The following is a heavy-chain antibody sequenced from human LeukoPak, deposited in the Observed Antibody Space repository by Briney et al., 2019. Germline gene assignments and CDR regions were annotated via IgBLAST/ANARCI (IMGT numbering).Heavy chain of an antibody. CDR1: GFTFSSYW. V-gene: IGHV3-74*01. J-gene: IGHJ6*02. CDR3: ARGLRDRYGMDV. Sequence: GGSLRLSRAASGFTFSSYWMHWVRQAPGKGLVWVSRINTDGTSTSYADSVQGRFTVSRDNAKNTLYLQMHSLRVEDTAMYYCARGLRDRYGMDVWGQGTTVTVSS. CDR2: INTDGTST.